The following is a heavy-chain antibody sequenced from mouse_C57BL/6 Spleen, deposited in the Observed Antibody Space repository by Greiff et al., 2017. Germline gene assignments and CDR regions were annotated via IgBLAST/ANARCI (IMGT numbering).Heavy chain of an antibody. CDR3: TGDGTVAYFDY. D-gene: IGHD3-1*01. J-gene: IGHJ2*01. V-gene: IGHV5-9-1*02. Sequence: EVLLVESGEGLVKPGGSLKLSFAASGFTFSSYAMSWVRQTPEQRLEWVAYISSGGDYTYYADTVKGRFTISIDKARNTLYLQMSSLKSEDTAMYYCTGDGTVAYFDYWGQGTTLTVSS. CDR2: ISSGGDYT. CDR1: GFTFSSYA.